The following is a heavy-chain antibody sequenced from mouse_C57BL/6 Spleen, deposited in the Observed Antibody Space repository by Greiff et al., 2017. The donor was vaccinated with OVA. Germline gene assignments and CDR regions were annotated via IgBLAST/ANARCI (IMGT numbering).Heavy chain of an antibody. J-gene: IGHJ2*01. V-gene: IGHV1-82*01. CDR3: AREELTGTYFDY. CDR1: GYAFSSSW. Sequence: QVQLKESGPELVKPGASVKISCKASGYAFSSSWMNWVKQRPGKGLEWIGRIYPGDGDTNYNGKFKGKATLTADKSSSTAYMQLSSLTSEDSAVYFCAREELTGTYFDYWGQGTTLTVSS. CDR2: IYPGDGDT. D-gene: IGHD4-1*01.